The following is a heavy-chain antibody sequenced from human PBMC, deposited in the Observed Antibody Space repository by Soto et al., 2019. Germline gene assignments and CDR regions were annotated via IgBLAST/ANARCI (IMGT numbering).Heavy chain of an antibody. CDR2: IYYSGST. Sequence: PSETLSLTCTVSGGSISSYYWSWIRQPPGKGLEWIGYIYYSGSTNYNPSLKSRVTISVDTSKNQFSLKPSSVTAADTAVYYCARDLDHYDILTGPYYYGMDVWGQGTTVTVSS. CDR3: ARDLDHYDILTGPYYYGMDV. J-gene: IGHJ6*02. V-gene: IGHV4-59*13. D-gene: IGHD3-9*01. CDR1: GGSISSYY.